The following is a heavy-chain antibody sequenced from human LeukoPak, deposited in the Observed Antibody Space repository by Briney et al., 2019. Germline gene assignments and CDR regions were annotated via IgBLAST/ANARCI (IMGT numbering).Heavy chain of an antibody. V-gene: IGHV3-30-3*01. CDR2: ISYDGSNK. J-gene: IGHJ5*02. D-gene: IGHD1-7*01. CDR3: ACGITGTTGFDP. CDR1: GFTFSSYA. Sequence: PGGSLRLSCAASGFTFSSYAMHWVRQAPGKGLEWVAVISYDGSNKYYADSVKGRFTISRDNSKNTLYLQMNSLRAEDTAVYYCACGITGTTGFDPWGQGTLVTVSS.